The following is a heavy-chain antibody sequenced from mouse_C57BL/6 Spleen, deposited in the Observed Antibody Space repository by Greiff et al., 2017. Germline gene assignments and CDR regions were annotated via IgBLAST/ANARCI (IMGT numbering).Heavy chain of an antibody. J-gene: IGHJ4*01. CDR1: GYTFTSYW. CDR2: IDPSDSET. CDR3: ARGLKDYYAMDY. V-gene: IGHV1-52*01. Sequence: QVQLKQPGAELVRPGSSVKLSCKASGYTFTSYWMHWVKQRPIQGLEWIGNIDPSDSETHYNQKFKDKATLTVDKSSSTAYMQLSRLTSEDSAVYDCARGLKDYYAMDYWGQGTSVTVSS.